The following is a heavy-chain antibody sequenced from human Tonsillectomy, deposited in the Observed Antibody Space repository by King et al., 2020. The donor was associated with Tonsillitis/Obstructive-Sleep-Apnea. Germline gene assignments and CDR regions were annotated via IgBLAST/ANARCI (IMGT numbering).Heavy chain of an antibody. CDR3: AREGYDFWSGHRYYMDV. Sequence: VQLVESGGGLAQPGGSLRLSCAASGFTFSSYDMHWVRQVTGKGLEWVSAIGTAGDTYYPGSVKGRFTISRENAKNSLYLQMNNLRAGDTAVYYCAREGYDFWSGHRYYMDVWGKGTTVTVSS. J-gene: IGHJ6*03. D-gene: IGHD3-3*01. CDR1: GFTFSSYD. CDR2: IGTAGDT. V-gene: IGHV3-13*04.